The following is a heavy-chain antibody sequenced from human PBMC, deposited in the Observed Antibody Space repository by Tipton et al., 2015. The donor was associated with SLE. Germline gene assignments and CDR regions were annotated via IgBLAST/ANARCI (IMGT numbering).Heavy chain of an antibody. V-gene: IGHV4-61*01. Sequence: TLSLTCTVSGGSVSSGSYYWSWIRQPPGKGLEWIGYISYSGSINYNPSLKSRVTISVDTSKNQFSLKLSSVTAAGTAVYYCARQIAVAARDWFDSWGQGTLVTVSS. J-gene: IGHJ5*01. CDR2: ISYSGSI. CDR3: ARQIAVAARDWFDS. CDR1: GGSVSSGSYY. D-gene: IGHD6-13*01.